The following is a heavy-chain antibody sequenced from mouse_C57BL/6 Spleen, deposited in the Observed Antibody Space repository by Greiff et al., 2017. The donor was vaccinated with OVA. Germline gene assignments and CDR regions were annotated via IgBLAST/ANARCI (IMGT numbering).Heavy chain of an antibody. D-gene: IGHD4-1*01. CDR2: IYPGSGST. Sequence: VQLQQPGAELVKPGASVKMSCKASGYTFTSYWITWVKQRPGQGLEWIGDIYPGSGSTNYNEKFKSKATLTVDTSSSTAYMQLSSLTSEDSAVYYCARGTGPYYYAMDYWGQGTSVTVSS. J-gene: IGHJ4*01. CDR3: ARGTGPYYYAMDY. CDR1: GYTFTSYW. V-gene: IGHV1-55*01.